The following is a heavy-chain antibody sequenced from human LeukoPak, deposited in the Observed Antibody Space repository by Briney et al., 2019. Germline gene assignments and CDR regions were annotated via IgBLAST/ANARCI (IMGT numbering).Heavy chain of an antibody. CDR2: ISSSSSYI. J-gene: IGHJ4*02. V-gene: IGHV3-21*01. Sequence: GGSLRLSCAASGFTFSSYSMNWVRQAPGKGLEWVSSISSSSSYIYYADSVKGRFTISRDNAKNSLYLQMNSLRAEDTAVYYCARGGVRWLQLPFDYWGQGTLVTVSS. D-gene: IGHD5-24*01. CDR1: GFTFSSYS. CDR3: ARGGVRWLQLPFDY.